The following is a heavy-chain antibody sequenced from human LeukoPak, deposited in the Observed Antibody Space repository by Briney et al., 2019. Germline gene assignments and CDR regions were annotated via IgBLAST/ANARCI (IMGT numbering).Heavy chain of an antibody. J-gene: IGHJ4*02. CDR2: IKQDGSEK. CDR1: GFTFSSYW. D-gene: IGHD6-19*01. CDR3: ARVYEHSSGWYRNDY. Sequence: GGSLRLSCAASGFTFSSYWMSWVRQAPGKGLEWVANIKQDGSEKYYVDSVKGRFTISRDNAKNSLYLQMNGLRGEDTAVYYCARVYEHSSGWYRNDYWGQGTLVTVSS. V-gene: IGHV3-7*01.